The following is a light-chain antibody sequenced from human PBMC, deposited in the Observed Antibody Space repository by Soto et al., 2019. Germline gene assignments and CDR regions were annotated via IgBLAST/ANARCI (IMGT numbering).Light chain of an antibody. V-gene: IGLV2-14*01. CDR3: ASYARGSTLVV. J-gene: IGLJ2*01. CDR1: SNDIGLYNY. CDR2: VVS. Sequence: QSALAQPASVSGSPGQPITISCTGTSNDIGLYNYVSWYQQHPGKAPKLIIYVVSSRPSGISNRFSASKSGNTASLTVSGLQAEDEADYYCASYARGSTLVVFGGGTKGTVL.